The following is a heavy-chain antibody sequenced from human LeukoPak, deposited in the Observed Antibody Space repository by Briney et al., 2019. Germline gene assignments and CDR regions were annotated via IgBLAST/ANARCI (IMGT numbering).Heavy chain of an antibody. D-gene: IGHD2-8*01. CDR2: IYPGDSDT. V-gene: IGHV5-51*01. J-gene: IGHJ5*02. Sequence: GESLKISCRGSGYSFTTYWIGWVRQMPGKGLEWMGIIYPGDSDTRYSPSFQGQVTISADKSISTAYLQWSSLKASDTAMYYCARSRVYAQWWFDPWGQGTLVTVSS. CDR1: GYSFTTYW. CDR3: ARSRVYAQWWFDP.